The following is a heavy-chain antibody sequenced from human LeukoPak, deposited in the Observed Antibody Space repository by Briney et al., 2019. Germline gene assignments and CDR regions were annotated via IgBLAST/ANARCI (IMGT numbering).Heavy chain of an antibody. J-gene: IGHJ5*02. D-gene: IGHD2-15*01. CDR2: ISAYNGNT. V-gene: IGHV1-18*01. CDR1: GYTFTSYG. Sequence: ASVKVSCKASGYTFTSYGISWVRQAPGQGLEWMGWISAYNGNTNYAQKLQGRVTMTTDTSTSTAYMELRSLRSDDTAVYYCAVPRYCSGGSCYWFDPWGQGTLVTVSS. CDR3: AVPRYCSGGSCYWFDP.